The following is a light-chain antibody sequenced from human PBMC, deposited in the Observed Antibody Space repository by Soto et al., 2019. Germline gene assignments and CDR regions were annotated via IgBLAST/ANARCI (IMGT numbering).Light chain of an antibody. CDR1: ERLSSVY. V-gene: IGKV3-20*01. CDR2: GSS. Sequence: EIVLTQSPGTLSLSPGERATLSCRASERLSSVYLAWYQQKPGQAPRLLMYGSSTRATGIPDRFSGSGSGTDFTLTISRLEPEDFAVYYCHQYGSSYTFGQGTKLEIK. CDR3: HQYGSSYT. J-gene: IGKJ2*01.